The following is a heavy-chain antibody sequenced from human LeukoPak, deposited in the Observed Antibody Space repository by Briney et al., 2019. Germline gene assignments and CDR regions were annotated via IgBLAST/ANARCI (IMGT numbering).Heavy chain of an antibody. CDR3: ARDGSAAGMDY. CDR1: GGSISSYY. V-gene: IGHV4-59*01. J-gene: IGHJ4*02. Sequence: SETLSLTCTVSGGSISSYYWSWIRQPPGKGLEWIGYIYYSGSTNYNPSLKSRVTISVDTSKNQFSLKLSSVTAADTAVYYCARDGSAAGMDYWGRGTLVTVSS. D-gene: IGHD6-13*01. CDR2: IYYSGST.